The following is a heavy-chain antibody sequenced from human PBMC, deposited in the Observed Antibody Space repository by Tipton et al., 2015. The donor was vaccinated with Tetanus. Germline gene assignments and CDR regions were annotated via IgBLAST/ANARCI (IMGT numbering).Heavy chain of an antibody. Sequence: SLRLSCAASGFTFDDYTMHWVRQAPGKGLEWVSLIRWNGGGTHYADSVKGRFTISRDNAKNSLYLQLNSLRAEDTAVYYCVRGGMMYADYWGQGTLVTVSS. CDR3: VRGGMMYADY. J-gene: IGHJ4*02. D-gene: IGHD2-8*01. CDR1: GFTFDDYT. V-gene: IGHV3-43*01. CDR2: IRWNGGGT.